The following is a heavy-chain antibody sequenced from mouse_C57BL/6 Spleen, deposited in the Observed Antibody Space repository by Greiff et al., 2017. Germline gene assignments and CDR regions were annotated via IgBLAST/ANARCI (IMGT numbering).Heavy chain of an antibody. CDR2: IRNKANGYTT. CDR3: ARYRVALDD. D-gene: IGHD1-1*01. CDR1: GFTFTDYY. Sequence: EVKLVESGGGLVQPGGSLSLSCAASGFTFTDYYMSWVRQPPGKALEWLGFIRNKANGYTTEYSASVKGRFTISRDNSQSILYLQMNALRAEDSATYYCARYRVALDDWGQGTTLTVSS. J-gene: IGHJ2*01. V-gene: IGHV7-3*01.